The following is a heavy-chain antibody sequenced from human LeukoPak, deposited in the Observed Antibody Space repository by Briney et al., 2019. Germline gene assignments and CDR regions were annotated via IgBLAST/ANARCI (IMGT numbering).Heavy chain of an antibody. J-gene: IGHJ5*02. D-gene: IGHD1-26*01. V-gene: IGHV4-34*01. CDR3: ARGSKMLGYNWFDP. CDR2: INHSGST. Sequence: SETLSLTCAVYGGSCSGYYWNWFRQPPGKGLEWIGEINHSGSTNYIPSLKSRVTISVDTSKNQFSLKLSSVTAADTAVYYCARGSKMLGYNWFDPWGQGTLVTVSS. CDR1: GGSCSGYY.